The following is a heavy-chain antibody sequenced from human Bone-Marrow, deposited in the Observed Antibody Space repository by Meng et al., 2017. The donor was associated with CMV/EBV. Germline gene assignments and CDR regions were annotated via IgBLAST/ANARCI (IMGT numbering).Heavy chain of an antibody. CDR1: GGSFSGYY. J-gene: IGHJ3*02. Sequence: SQTLSLTCAVYGGSFSGYYWSWIRQPPGKGLECIGEINHSGSTNYNPSLKSRVTISVDTSKKPFSLKLSSVTAADTAVYYCARRSKVRFLGAFDIWGQGTMVTVSS. D-gene: IGHD3-3*01. CDR3: ARRSKVRFLGAFDI. V-gene: IGHV4-34*01. CDR2: INHSGST.